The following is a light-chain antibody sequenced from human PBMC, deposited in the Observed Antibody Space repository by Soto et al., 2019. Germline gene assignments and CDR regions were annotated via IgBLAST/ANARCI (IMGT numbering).Light chain of an antibody. Sequence: EVMMTQSPATLSVYPGERATLSCRASQSVDSNLAWYQQKPGQAPRLLIYRASTRAAGIPDTFSGSGSGTEFTLTISRLQSEDFAVYYCQQYNDWPYNFGQGTKLDIK. CDR1: QSVDSN. J-gene: IGKJ2*01. V-gene: IGKV3-15*01. CDR2: RAS. CDR3: QQYNDWPYN.